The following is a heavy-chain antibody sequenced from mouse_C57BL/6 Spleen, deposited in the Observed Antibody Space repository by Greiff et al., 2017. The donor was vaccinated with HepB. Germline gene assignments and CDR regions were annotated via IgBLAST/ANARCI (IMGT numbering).Heavy chain of an antibody. CDR2: IYPRSGNT. V-gene: IGHV1-81*01. CDR1: GYTFTSYG. Sequence: VMLVESGAELARPGASVKLSCKASGYTFTSYGISWVKQRTGQGLEWIGEIYPRSGNTYYNEKFKGKATLTADKSSSTAYMELRSLTSEDSAVYFCARGGITTVVATDYWGQGTTLTVSS. D-gene: IGHD1-1*01. J-gene: IGHJ2*01. CDR3: ARGGITTVVATDY.